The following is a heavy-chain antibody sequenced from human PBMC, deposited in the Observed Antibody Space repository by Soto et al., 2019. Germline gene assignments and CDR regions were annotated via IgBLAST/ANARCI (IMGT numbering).Heavy chain of an antibody. V-gene: IGHV2-5*01. J-gene: IGHJ5*02. Sequence: GFTLSTSGVGVGWIRQPPGKALEWLALIYWNDDKRYSPSLKSRLTITKDTSKNQVVLTMTNMDPVDTATYYCAHSYCSGGSCFQGWFDPWGPVTLVTVSS. D-gene: IGHD2-15*01. CDR3: AHSYCSGGSCFQGWFDP. CDR1: GFTLSTSGVG. CDR2: IYWNDDK.